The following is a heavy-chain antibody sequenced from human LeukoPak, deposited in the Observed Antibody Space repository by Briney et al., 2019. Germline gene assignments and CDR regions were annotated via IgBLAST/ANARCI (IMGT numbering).Heavy chain of an antibody. V-gene: IGHV3-30*03. CDR1: GFIFRNYG. CDR2: ISYDGSNK. CDR3: ARGQNYYGSGSQTFDI. Sequence: PGGSLRLSCAASGFIFRNYGMHWVRQAPGKGLEWVAVISYDGSNKYYADSVKGRFTISRDNAKNSLYLQVSSLRAEDTAWYYCARGQNYYGSGSQTFDIWGQGTMVTVSS. D-gene: IGHD3-10*01. J-gene: IGHJ3*02.